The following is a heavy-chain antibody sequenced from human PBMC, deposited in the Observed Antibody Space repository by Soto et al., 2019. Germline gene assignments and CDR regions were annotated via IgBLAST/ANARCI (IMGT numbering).Heavy chain of an antibody. Sequence: QVQLQESGPGLVRPSQTLSLSCTVSGGSIRNSANHWSWIRQHPGEGLEWIGYIYYSGGTYYSPSLKGRVTMSIDASKNQFSLKLSSVTAADTAVYYCAKGVRGVPNRFDPWGQGTLVTVSS. V-gene: IGHV4-31*03. D-gene: IGHD3-10*01. CDR3: AKGVRGVPNRFDP. CDR2: IYYSGGT. CDR1: GGSIRNSANH. J-gene: IGHJ5*02.